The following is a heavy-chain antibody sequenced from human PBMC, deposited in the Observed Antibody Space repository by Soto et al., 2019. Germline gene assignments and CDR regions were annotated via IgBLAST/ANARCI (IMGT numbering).Heavy chain of an antibody. V-gene: IGHV1-69*01. CDR2: IIPIFGTA. J-gene: IGHJ5*02. CDR1: GGTFSSYA. Sequence: QVQLVQSGAEVKKPGSSVKVSCKASGGTFSSYAISWVRQAPGQGLEWMGGIIPIFGTANYAQKFQGRVTLTEVDSTSAASMELSSLRSEDTAVYYCARDGCSGGSCFNNWFDPWGQGPLVTVSS. D-gene: IGHD2-15*01. CDR3: ARDGCSGGSCFNNWFDP.